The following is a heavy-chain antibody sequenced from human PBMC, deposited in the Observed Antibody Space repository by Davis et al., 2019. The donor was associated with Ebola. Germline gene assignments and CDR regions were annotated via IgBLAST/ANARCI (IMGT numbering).Heavy chain of an antibody. CDR3: ARARFLEWRRGWFDP. CDR2: IYHSGST. J-gene: IGHJ5*02. Sequence: SETLSLTCAVSGGSISSSNWWSWVRQPPGKRLEWIGEIYHSGSTNYNPSLKSRVTISVDKSKNQFSLKLSSVTAADTAVYYCARARFLEWRRGWFDPWGQGTLVTVSS. CDR1: GGSISSSNW. V-gene: IGHV4-4*02. D-gene: IGHD3-3*01.